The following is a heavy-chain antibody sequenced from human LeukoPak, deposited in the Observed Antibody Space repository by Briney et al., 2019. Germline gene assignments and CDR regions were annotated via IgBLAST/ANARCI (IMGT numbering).Heavy chain of an antibody. CDR2: ISAYNGNT. J-gene: IGHJ4*02. D-gene: IGHD1-26*01. CDR3: ARDQEWELPYYFDY. CDR1: GYTFTSYG. V-gene: IGHV1-18*01. Sequence: GASVKVSCKASGYTFTSYGISWVRQAPGQGLEWMGWISAYNGNTNYAQKLQGRVTMTTDTSTSTAYMELRSLRSDDTAVYYCARDQEWELPYYFDYWGQGTLVTVSS.